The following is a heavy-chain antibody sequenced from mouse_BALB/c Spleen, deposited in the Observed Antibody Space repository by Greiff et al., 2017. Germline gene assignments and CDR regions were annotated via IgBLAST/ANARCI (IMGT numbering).Heavy chain of an antibody. Sequence: QVQLQQSAAELARPGASVKMSCKASGYTFTSYTMHWVKQRPGQGLEWIGYINPSSGYTEYNQKFKDKTTLTADKSSSTAYMQLSSLTSEDSAVYYCARVLSTMITPGFAYWGQGTLVTVSA. CDR2: INPSSGYT. D-gene: IGHD2-4*01. CDR3: ARVLSTMITPGFAY. J-gene: IGHJ3*01. CDR1: GYTFTSYT. V-gene: IGHV1-4*02.